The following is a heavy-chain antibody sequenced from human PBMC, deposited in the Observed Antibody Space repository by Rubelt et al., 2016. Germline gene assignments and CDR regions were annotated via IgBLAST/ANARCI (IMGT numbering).Heavy chain of an antibody. V-gene: IGHV1-69*01. CDR1: GGTFSSYA. Sequence: QVQLVQSGAEVKKPGSSVKVSCKASGGTFSSYAISWVRQAPGQGLEWMGGIIPVFGTANYAQKFQGRITRTADESTSTAYMELSRLRSEDTAVYYCATTIAIRPYYFDYWGQGTLVTVSS. J-gene: IGHJ4*02. D-gene: IGHD6-6*01. CDR3: ATTIAIRPYYFDY. CDR2: IIPVFGTA.